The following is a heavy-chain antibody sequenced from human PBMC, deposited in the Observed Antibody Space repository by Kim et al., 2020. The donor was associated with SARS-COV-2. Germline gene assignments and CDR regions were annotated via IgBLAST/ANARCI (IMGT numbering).Heavy chain of an antibody. V-gene: IGHV4-34*01. Sequence: SETLSLTCAVYGGSFSGYYWSWIRQPPGKGLEWIWEINHSGSTNYNPSLKSRVTISVDTSKNQFSLKLSSVTAADTAVYYCARAHPGPLLWFGRNYYGMDVWGQGTTVTVSS. J-gene: IGHJ6*02. D-gene: IGHD3-10*01. CDR3: ARAHPGPLLWFGRNYYGMDV. CDR2: INHSGST. CDR1: GGSFSGYY.